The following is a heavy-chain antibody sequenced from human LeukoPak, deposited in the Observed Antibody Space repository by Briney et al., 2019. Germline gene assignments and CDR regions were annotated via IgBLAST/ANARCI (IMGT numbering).Heavy chain of an antibody. D-gene: IGHD2-2*01. J-gene: IGHJ4*02. CDR2: IYTSGST. V-gene: IGHV4-4*09. CDR3: ARHSWTGSTSYFDY. Sequence: SETLSLTCTVSGGSISSYYWSWIRQPPGKGLEWIGYIYTSGSTNYNPSLESRVTISVDTSKNQFSLKLSSVTAADTAVYYCARHSWTGSTSYFDYWGQGTLVTVSS. CDR1: GGSISSYY.